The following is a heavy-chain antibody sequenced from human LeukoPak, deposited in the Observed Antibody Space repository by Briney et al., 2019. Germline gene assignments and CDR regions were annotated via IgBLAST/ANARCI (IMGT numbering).Heavy chain of an antibody. J-gene: IGHJ3*01. CDR1: GFTFSSCS. D-gene: IGHD2-15*01. Sequence: GGSLRLSCAASGFTFSSCSMNWVRQAPGKGLEWVSSISSSSSYIYYADSVKGRFTISRDNAKNSLYLQMNSLRAEDTAVYYCARGWEDIVVVVAATPPDWGQGTMVTVSS. V-gene: IGHV3-21*01. CDR3: ARGWEDIVVVVAATPPD. CDR2: ISSSSSYI.